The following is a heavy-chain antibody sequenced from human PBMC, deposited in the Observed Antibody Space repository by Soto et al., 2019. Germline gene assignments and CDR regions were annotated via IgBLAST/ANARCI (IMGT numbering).Heavy chain of an antibody. CDR1: GFTVSSNY. V-gene: IGHV3-53*04. J-gene: IGHJ6*02. Sequence: GGSLRLSCAASGFTVSSNYMSWVRQAPGKGLEWVSVIYSGGSTYYADSVKGRFTISRHNSKNTLYLQMNSLRAEDTAVYYCARVVRCWGPNYYYYYGIDVWGQGTTVTVSS. CDR2: IYSGGST. D-gene: IGHD7-27*01. CDR3: ARVVRCWGPNYYYYYGIDV.